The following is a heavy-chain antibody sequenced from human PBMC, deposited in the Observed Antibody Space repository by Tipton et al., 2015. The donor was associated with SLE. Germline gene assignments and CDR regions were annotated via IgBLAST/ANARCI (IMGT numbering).Heavy chain of an antibody. V-gene: IGHV4-38-2*01. D-gene: IGHD6-19*01. Sequence: TLSLTCAVSGYSITSNYYWGWVRQSPGKGLEYIGTIHHSGSTHYNPSLKGRVTISADTSKNHFSLKLTSVTAADTAVYYCARASSGSAQRHWYFDLWGRGTLVTVSS. CDR1: GYSITSNYY. J-gene: IGHJ2*01. CDR3: ARASSGSAQRHWYFDL. CDR2: IHHSGST.